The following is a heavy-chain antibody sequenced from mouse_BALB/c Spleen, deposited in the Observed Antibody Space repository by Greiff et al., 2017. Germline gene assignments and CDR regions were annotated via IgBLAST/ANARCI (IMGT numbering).Heavy chain of an antibody. CDR2: IYPGDGDT. V-gene: IGHV1-80*01. CDR1: GYAFSSYW. D-gene: IGHD2-10*01. CDR3: ARSGSSYYGNYLDY. Sequence: VQLQQSGAELVRPGSSVKISCKASGYAFSSYWMNWVKQRPGQGLEWIGQIYPGDGDTNYNGKFKGKATLTADKSSSTAYMQLSSLTSEDSAVYVCARSGSSYYGNYLDYWGKGTTLTVSS. J-gene: IGHJ2*01.